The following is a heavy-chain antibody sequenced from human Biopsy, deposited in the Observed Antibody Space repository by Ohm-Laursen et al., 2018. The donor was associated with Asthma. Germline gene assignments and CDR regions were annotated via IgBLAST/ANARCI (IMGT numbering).Heavy chain of an antibody. V-gene: IGHV3-53*01. J-gene: IGHJ4*02. CDR1: GFTVSRDH. CDR3: ARGDSSGWSHYYFDS. Sequence: SLRLSCAASGFTVSRDHMFWVRQAPGKGLEWVSVIYSGGTSHTADSVRGRFTISRDFSKNTLHLQMHSLRVEDTAVYYCARGDSSGWSHYYFDSRGQGTLVTVSS. D-gene: IGHD6-19*01. CDR2: IYSGGTS.